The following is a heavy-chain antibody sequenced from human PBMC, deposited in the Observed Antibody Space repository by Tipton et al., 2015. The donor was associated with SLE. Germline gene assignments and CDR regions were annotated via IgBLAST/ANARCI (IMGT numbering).Heavy chain of an antibody. J-gene: IGHJ3*02. CDR3: ARLLLISPTDAFDI. Sequence: TLSLTCAVSGYSISSGYYWGWIRQPPGKGLEWIGSIYHSGSTYYNPSLKSRVTISVDTSKNQFSLKLSSVTAADTAVYYCARLLLISPTDAFDIWGQGTMVTVSS. V-gene: IGHV4-38-2*01. CDR1: GYSISSGYY. CDR2: IYHSGST.